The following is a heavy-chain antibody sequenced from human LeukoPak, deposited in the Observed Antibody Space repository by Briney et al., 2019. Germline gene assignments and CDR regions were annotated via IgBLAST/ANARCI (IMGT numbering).Heavy chain of an antibody. D-gene: IGHD3-22*01. Sequence: GGSLRLSCAASGFTFRNYAMSWVRQAPGKGLEWVSGTTGGGGSTYYADSVKGRFTISRDNSKNTLYLQMNSLRAEDTAVYYCAKPLQYYDSRNFDYWGQGTLVTVSS. CDR2: TTGGGGST. CDR3: AKPLQYYDSRNFDY. V-gene: IGHV3-23*01. J-gene: IGHJ4*02. CDR1: GFTFRNYA.